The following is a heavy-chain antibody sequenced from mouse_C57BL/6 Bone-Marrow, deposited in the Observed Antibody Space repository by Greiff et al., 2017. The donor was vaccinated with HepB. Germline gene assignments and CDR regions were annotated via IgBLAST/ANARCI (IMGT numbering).Heavy chain of an antibody. CDR3: ARGYYGSSYNWYFDV. CDR1: DSEVFPIAY. J-gene: IGHJ1*03. CDR2: ILPSIGRT. Sequence: VQLQQSGSELRSPGSSVKLSCKDFDSEVFPIAYMSWVRQKPGHGFEWIGGILPSIGRTIYGEKFEDKATLDADTLSNTAYLELNSLTSEDSAIYDCARGYYGSSYNWYFDVWGTGTTVTVSS. V-gene: IGHV15-2*01. D-gene: IGHD1-1*01.